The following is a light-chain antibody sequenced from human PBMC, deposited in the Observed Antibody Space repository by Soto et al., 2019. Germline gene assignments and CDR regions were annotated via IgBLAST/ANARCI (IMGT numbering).Light chain of an antibody. V-gene: IGKV3-11*01. CDR1: QSVSSY. J-gene: IGKJ4*01. Sequence: ETVLTQSPGTLSLSPGESATLSCRASQSVSSYLAWYQQKPGQAPRLLIYDASNRATGIPARFTGSGSGTDFTLTISSLEPEDSAVYYCHQRINWPLTFGGGTKVEI. CDR2: DAS. CDR3: HQRINWPLT.